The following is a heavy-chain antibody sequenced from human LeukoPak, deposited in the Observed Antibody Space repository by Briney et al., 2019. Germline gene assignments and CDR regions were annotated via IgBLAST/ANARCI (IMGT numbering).Heavy chain of an antibody. J-gene: IGHJ4*02. Sequence: GGSLRLSCAASGFTFSSYAMSWVRQAPGKGLEWVSAISGSGGSTYYADSVKGRFTISRDNPKNTLYLQMNSLRAEDTAVYYCAKVGYSSSWYGFDYWGQGTLVTVSS. CDR2: ISGSGGST. CDR3: AKVGYSSSWYGFDY. CDR1: GFTFSSYA. V-gene: IGHV3-23*01. D-gene: IGHD6-13*01.